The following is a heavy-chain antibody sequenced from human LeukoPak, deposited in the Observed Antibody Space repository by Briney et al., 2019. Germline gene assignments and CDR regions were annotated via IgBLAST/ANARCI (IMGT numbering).Heavy chain of an antibody. CDR3: ATQSITLVVVISPFDY. J-gene: IGHJ4*02. D-gene: IGHD3-22*01. CDR1: GLTFSNLP. V-gene: IGHV3-30*02. CDR2: IQDDGATT. Sequence: GGSLRLSCAASGLTFSNLPMHWVRQPPGKGLEWVALIQDDGATTNYADSVRGRFTISRDNSKSTVYLQMNSLKPDDTAVYYCATQSITLVVVISPFDYWGQGTLVTVSS.